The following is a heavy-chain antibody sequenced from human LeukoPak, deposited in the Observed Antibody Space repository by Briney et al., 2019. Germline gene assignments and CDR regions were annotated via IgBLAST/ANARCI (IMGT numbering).Heavy chain of an antibody. CDR2: IYTSGST. Sequence: PSETLSLTCAVSGGSISSGSYYWSWIRQPAGKGLEWIGQIYTSGSTNYNPSLKRRVTISVDTSKNQFSLKLSSVTAADTAVYYCARSTPLITMILVVDAFDIWGQGTMVTVSS. J-gene: IGHJ3*02. V-gene: IGHV4-61*09. CDR3: ARSTPLITMILVVDAFDI. CDR1: GGSISSGSYY. D-gene: IGHD3-22*01.